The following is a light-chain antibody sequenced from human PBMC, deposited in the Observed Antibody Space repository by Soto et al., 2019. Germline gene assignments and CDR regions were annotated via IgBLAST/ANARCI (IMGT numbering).Light chain of an antibody. CDR1: ERTSSF. CDR2: DTS. CDR3: QQSLT. V-gene: IGKV3-11*01. J-gene: IGKJ4*01. Sequence: IVLTQSPATLSLSPGEGATLSCRASERTSSFLAWYQQMPGQAPRLLTYDTSDRASGIPARFRASGSGTDFTLTISNLEPEDFSLYYCQQSLTFGGGTRLEI.